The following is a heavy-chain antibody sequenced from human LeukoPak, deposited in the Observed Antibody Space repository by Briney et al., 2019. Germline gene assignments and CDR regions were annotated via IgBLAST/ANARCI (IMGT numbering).Heavy chain of an antibody. D-gene: IGHD3-10*01. CDR1: GFTFSSYW. Sequence: GGSLRLSCAASGFTFSSYWMSWVRQAPGKGLEWVAVIYFDGGNKVYADSVKGRVTISRDNSKNTLSLQMNSLRAEDTAVYYCAKEKGSGSYYNYQYGMDVWGQGTTVTVSS. V-gene: IGHV3-30*18. J-gene: IGHJ6*02. CDR3: AKEKGSGSYYNYQYGMDV. CDR2: IYFDGGNK.